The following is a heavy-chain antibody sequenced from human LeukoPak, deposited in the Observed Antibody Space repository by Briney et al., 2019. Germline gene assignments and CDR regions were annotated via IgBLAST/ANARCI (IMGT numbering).Heavy chain of an antibody. J-gene: IGHJ4*02. CDR1: GFTFNTYS. D-gene: IGHD1-26*01. V-gene: IGHV3-21*01. CDR2: ISSSSSYI. Sequence: GGSQRLSCAASGFTFNTYSMNWVRQAPGKGLEWVSSISSSSSYIYYADSVKGRFTISRDNAKNSLYLQMNSLRAEDTAVYYCASRGSQHSFDYRGQGTLVTVSS. CDR3: ASRGSQHSFDY.